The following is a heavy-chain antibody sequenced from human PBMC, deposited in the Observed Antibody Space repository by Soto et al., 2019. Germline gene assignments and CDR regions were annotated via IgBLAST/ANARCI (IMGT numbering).Heavy chain of an antibody. Sequence: QVQLVQSGTEVKKPGSSVTVSCKASGGPYSKYSISWVRQAPGQGLEWMGRIIPIFDITNYAQKFQGRVTITADKXTXTVYMDLSSLRAEDTAGYYCASSLLGDYYDSDGLDNWGQGTLVTVSS. CDR1: GGPYSKYS. CDR3: ASSLLGDYYDSDGLDN. J-gene: IGHJ4*02. D-gene: IGHD3-22*01. CDR2: IIPIFDIT. V-gene: IGHV1-69*02.